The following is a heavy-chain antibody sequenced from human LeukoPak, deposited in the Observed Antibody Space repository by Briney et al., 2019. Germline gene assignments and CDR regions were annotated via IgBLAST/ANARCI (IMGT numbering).Heavy chain of an antibody. D-gene: IGHD2-21*02. CDR1: GFIYRSYG. Sequence: AVRLSFASSGFIYRSYGMHGVRQAPSRGLEGVAFIRYDGSNNYYADSVKGRFTISRDNSKNTLYLQMNSLRAEDTAVYYCAKDPWQRGGDRFDYWGQGTLVTVSS. V-gene: IGHV3-30*02. CDR2: IRYDGSNN. J-gene: IGHJ4*02. CDR3: AKDPWQRGGDRFDY.